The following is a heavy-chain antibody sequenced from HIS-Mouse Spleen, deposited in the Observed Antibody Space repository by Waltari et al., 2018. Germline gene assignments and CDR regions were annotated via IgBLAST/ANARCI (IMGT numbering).Heavy chain of an antibody. V-gene: IGHV4-30-4*01. CDR1: GGSISSGHYY. Sequence: QVQLQESGPGLVKPSQTLSLTCTVSGGSISSGHYYWSWSRQPPGKGLEWIGYIYYSGSTYYNPSLKSRVTISVDTSKNQFSLKLSSVTAADTAVYYCATRNSYWGDGAFDIWGQGTMVTVSS. CDR3: ATRNSYWGDGAFDI. J-gene: IGHJ3*02. D-gene: IGHD7-27*01. CDR2: IYYSGST.